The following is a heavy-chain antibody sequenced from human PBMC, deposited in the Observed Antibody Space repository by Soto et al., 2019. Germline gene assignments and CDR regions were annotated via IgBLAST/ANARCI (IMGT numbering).Heavy chain of an antibody. CDR1: GSTFTNYA. CDR3: ARCYCSVGSCYACWHFDL. V-gene: IGHV1-18*01. D-gene: IGHD2-15*01. Sequence: QVQLVQSGAEVKKPGASVKVSCQASGSTFTNYAISWVRQAPGQGLEWMGWISASTRNTDQAQNFQGRVTMTIDTSTNTANMELRSLRSDDTAVYYCARCYCSVGSCYACWHFDLWGRGTLVTVSS. CDR2: ISASTRNT. J-gene: IGHJ2*01.